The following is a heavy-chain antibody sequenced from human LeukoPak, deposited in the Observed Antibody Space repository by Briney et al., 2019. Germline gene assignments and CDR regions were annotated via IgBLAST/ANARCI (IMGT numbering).Heavy chain of an antibody. CDR2: ISSSGSTI. D-gene: IGHD3-10*01. V-gene: IGHV3-11*04. J-gene: IGHJ4*02. Sequence: GGSLRLSCAASGLTFSDYYMSWIRQAPGKGLEWVSYISSSGSTIYYADSVKDRFTISRDNAKNSLYLQMNSLRAEDTAVYYCARQANPWAPGFGELFWGWYYFDYWGQGTLVTVSS. CDR3: ARQANPWAPGFGELFWGWYYFDY. CDR1: GLTFSDYY.